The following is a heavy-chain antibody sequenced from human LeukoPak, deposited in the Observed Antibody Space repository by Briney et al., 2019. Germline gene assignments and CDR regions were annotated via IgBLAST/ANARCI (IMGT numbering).Heavy chain of an antibody. CDR2: IIPIFGTA. D-gene: IGHD1-26*01. J-gene: IGHJ4*02. V-gene: IGHV1-69*13. Sequence: ASVKVSCKASGGTFGSYAISWVRQAPGQGLEWMGGIIPIFGTANYAQKFQGRVTITADESTSTAYMELSSLRSEDTAVYYCARVVVGATLFDYWGQGTLVTVSS. CDR3: ARVVVGATLFDY. CDR1: GGTFGSYA.